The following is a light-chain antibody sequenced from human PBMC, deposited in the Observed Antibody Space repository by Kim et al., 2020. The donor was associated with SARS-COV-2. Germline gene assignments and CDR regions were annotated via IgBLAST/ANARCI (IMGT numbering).Light chain of an antibody. CDR3: QHAES. CDR2: GAS. Sequence: ETFLTQSPGTLSVSPGESATLSCRASQGLSDNLAWYQQKPGQAPRLLIYGASTRAAGIPARFSGSGSWTEFTLTISSLQSEDLAVYYCQHAESFGGGTKVDIK. CDR1: QGLSDN. J-gene: IGKJ4*01. V-gene: IGKV3-15*01.